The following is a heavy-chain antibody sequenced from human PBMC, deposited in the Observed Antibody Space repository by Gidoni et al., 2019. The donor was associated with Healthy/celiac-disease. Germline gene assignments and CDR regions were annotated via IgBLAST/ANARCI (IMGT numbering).Heavy chain of an antibody. CDR1: GFTFRSYR. Sequence: EVQLVESGGGLVQPGGSRRLSCEASGFTFRSYRMSWVRRPPGNGLEGVANIKQDGSEKYYVDSVKGRFTISRDNAKNSLYLQMNRLRAEDTAVYYCARDVIRRLVIRLWYFDLWGRGTLVTVSS. CDR3: ARDVIRRLVIRLWYFDL. D-gene: IGHD3-9*01. J-gene: IGHJ2*01. CDR2: IKQDGSEK. V-gene: IGHV3-7*04.